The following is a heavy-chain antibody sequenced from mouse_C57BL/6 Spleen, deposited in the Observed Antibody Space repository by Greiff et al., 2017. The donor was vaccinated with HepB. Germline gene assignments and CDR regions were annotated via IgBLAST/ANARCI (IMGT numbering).Heavy chain of an antibody. J-gene: IGHJ4*01. Sequence: QVQLQQPGAELVKPGASVKLSCKASGYTFTSYWMHWVKQRPGQGLEWIGMIHPNSGSTNYNEKFKSKATLTVDKSSSTAYMQHSSLTSEDSAVYDCAREDYNGYYYAMDYWGQGTSVTVSS. V-gene: IGHV1-64*01. D-gene: IGHD1-1*01. CDR1: GYTFTSYW. CDR2: IHPNSGST. CDR3: AREDYNGYYYAMDY.